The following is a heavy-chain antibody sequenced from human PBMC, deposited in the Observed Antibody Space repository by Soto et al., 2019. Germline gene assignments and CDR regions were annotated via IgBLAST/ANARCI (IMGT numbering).Heavy chain of an antibody. CDR2: INDEGNNA. Sequence: EVQLVQSGGVLIQPGGSLRLSCEASGFIFKIYYLHWVSQTPGKGPLWVARINDEGNNATYADSVKGRFTISRDNAKNTLYLQMDGLRVEDTGLYYCTRGPRVSSIGTGAYWGQGSLVTVST. CDR1: GFIFKIYY. D-gene: IGHD1-26*01. CDR3: TRGPRVSSIGTGAY. V-gene: IGHV3-74*01. J-gene: IGHJ4*02.